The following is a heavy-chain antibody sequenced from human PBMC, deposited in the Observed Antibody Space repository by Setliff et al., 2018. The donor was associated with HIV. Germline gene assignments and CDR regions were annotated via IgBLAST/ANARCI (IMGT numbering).Heavy chain of an antibody. CDR2: MSPNSGDT. CDR3: ARGVDAGSDY. Sequence: ALVKVSCKASGYTFISNDINWVRQTTGQGLEWMGWMSPNSGDTGYAQNFQGRVTMTRDTSMNTAYMELSNLRFEDTAVYYCARGVDAGSDYWGQGTRVTVSS. D-gene: IGHD3-10*01. CDR1: GYTFISND. J-gene: IGHJ4*02. V-gene: IGHV1-8*01.